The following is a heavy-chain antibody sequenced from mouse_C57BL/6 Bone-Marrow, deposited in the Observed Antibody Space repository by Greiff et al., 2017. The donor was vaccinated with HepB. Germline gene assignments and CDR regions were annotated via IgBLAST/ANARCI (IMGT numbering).Heavy chain of an antibody. CDR3: ARYFGQYDGYSFAY. D-gene: IGHD2-3*01. CDR2: IRNKANGYTT. V-gene: IGHV7-3*01. J-gene: IGHJ3*01. Sequence: EVHLVESGGGLVQPGGSLSLSCAASGFTFTDYYMSWVRQPPGKALEWLGFIRNKANGYTTEYSASVKGRFTISSDNSQSILYLQMNALRAEDSATYYCARYFGQYDGYSFAYWGQGTLVTVSA. CDR1: GFTFTDYY.